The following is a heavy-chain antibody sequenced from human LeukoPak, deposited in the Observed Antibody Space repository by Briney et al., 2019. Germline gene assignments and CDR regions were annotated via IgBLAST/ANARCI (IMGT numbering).Heavy chain of an antibody. CDR2: MYNSGTG. CDR3: ASTADDYGSVDY. D-gene: IGHD4-17*01. V-gene: IGHV4-4*02. CDR1: GASITSHPW. J-gene: IGHJ4*02. Sequence: SETLSLTCAVSGASITSHPWNWVRQPPGKGLEWIGEMYNSGTGTYKPSLRSRVTMFFDESKNHFSLKLNSVTAADTAVYYCASTADDYGSVDYWGQGTLVTVSS.